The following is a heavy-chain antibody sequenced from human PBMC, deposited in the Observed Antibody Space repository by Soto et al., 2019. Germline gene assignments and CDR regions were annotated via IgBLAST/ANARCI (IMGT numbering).Heavy chain of an antibody. CDR2: IYYSGST. Sequence: SETLSLTCTVSGGSISSYYWSWIRQPPGKGLEWIGCIYYSGSTNYNPSPKSRVTISVDTSKNQFSLKLSSVTAADTAVYYCAREGYYDSSGYYYVNWFDTWGQGTLVTVS. J-gene: IGHJ5*02. D-gene: IGHD3-22*01. CDR3: AREGYYDSSGYYYVNWFDT. V-gene: IGHV4-59*12. CDR1: GGSISSYY.